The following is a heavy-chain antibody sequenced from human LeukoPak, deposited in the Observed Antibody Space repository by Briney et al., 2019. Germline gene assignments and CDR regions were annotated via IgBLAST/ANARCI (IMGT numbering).Heavy chain of an antibody. CDR3: AKESGDGYISSDV. CDR1: GFTFDDYA. V-gene: IGHV3-9*01. J-gene: IGHJ6*02. D-gene: IGHD5-24*01. CDR2: ISWNSGSI. Sequence: GGSLRLSCAASGFTFDDYAMHWVRQAPGKGLEWVSGISWNSGSIGYADSVKGRFTISRDNAKNSLYLQMNSLRAEDTALYYCAKESGDGYISSDVWGQGTTVTVSS.